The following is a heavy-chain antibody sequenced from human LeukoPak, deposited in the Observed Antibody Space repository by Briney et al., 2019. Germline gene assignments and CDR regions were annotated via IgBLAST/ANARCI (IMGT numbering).Heavy chain of an antibody. CDR2: IRYDGSNK. CDR1: GFTFSSYG. Sequence: GGSLRLSCAASGFTFSSYGMHWVRQAPGKGLEWVAFIRYDGSNKYYADSVKGRFTISRDNSKNTLYLQMNSLRAEDTAVYYCVPRSESLRFLDPGSFWGQGTLVTVSS. CDR3: VPRSESLRFLDPGSF. V-gene: IGHV3-30*02. J-gene: IGHJ4*02. D-gene: IGHD3-3*01.